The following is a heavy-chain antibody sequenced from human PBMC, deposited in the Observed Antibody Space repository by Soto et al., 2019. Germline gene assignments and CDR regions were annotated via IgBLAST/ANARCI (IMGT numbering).Heavy chain of an antibody. Sequence: ASVKVSCKASGYTFTNYDINWVRQAAGQGLEWMGWMSPNSGYAGYAQKFQGRVTITRSTSTSTAYMELSSLRSEDTAVYYCATTPAAAGPTYYFDYWGQGTLVTVSS. J-gene: IGHJ4*02. CDR1: GYTFTNYD. CDR2: MSPNSGYA. V-gene: IGHV1-8*01. D-gene: IGHD6-13*01. CDR3: ATTPAAAGPTYYFDY.